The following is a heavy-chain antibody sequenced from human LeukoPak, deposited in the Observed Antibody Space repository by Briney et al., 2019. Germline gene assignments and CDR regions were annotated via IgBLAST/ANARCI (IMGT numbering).Heavy chain of an antibody. CDR2: IYYSGST. J-gene: IGHJ5*01. CDR1: GGSISSGDSY. D-gene: IGHD2-21*02. Sequence: SETLSLTCTVSGGSISSGDSYWSWIRQPPGKGLEWIGYIYYSGSTYYNPSLKSRVTISVDTSKNQFSLRLSSVTAADTAVYYCARVPYCGRDCYFHSWGQGTLVTVSS. CDR3: ARVPYCGRDCYFHS. V-gene: IGHV4-30-4*01.